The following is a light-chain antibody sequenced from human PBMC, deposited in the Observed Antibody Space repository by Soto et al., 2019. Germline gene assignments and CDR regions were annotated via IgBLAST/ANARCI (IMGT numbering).Light chain of an antibody. CDR2: DAS. CDR3: QQYDNYPLT. CDR1: QSVRSW. Sequence: DIQMTQSPSILSASVGDRVTITCRASQSVRSWLAWYQQKPGTAPKLLIFDASRLESGVPSRFSGSASGTEFTLTISSLQPDDFATYYCQQYDNYPLTFGGGTKVYIK. J-gene: IGKJ4*01. V-gene: IGKV1-5*01.